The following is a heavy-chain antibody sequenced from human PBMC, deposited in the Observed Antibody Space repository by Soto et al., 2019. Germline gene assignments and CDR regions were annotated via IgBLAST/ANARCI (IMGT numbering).Heavy chain of an antibody. V-gene: IGHV4-59*08. J-gene: IGHJ6*03. CDR1: GGSISSYY. Sequence: SETLSLTCTVSGGSISSYYWSWIRQPPGKGLEWIGYIYYSGSTNYNPSLKSRVTISVDTSKNQFSLKLSSVTAADTAVYYCARSPPGGYYYYYYMDVWGKGTTVTVSS. D-gene: IGHD3-16*01. CDR3: ARSPPGGYYYYYYMDV. CDR2: IYYSGST.